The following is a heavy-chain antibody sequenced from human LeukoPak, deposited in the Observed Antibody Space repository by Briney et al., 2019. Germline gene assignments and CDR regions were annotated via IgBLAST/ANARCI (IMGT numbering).Heavy chain of an antibody. D-gene: IGHD2-15*01. Sequence: SVKVSCKASGYTFTSYGISWVRQAPGQGLEWMGRIIPIVGIANYAQKFHGRVTITADKSTSTAYMELSSLRSEDTAVSYCASSTYCSGGSCYAPPSHYFDYWGQGTLVTVST. CDR3: ASSTYCSGGSCYAPPSHYFDY. CDR2: IIPIVGIA. V-gene: IGHV1-69*04. CDR1: GYTFTSYG. J-gene: IGHJ4*02.